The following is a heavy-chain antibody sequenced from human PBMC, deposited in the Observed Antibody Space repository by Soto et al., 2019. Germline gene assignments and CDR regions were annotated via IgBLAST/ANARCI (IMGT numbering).Heavy chain of an antibody. CDR1: GYSFSSYW. Sequence: GESLKISCKGSGYSFSSYWIGWVRQMPGKGLEGMGIIYPGDSDTRYGPSFQGQVTISGDKSITTAYLQWSSLKASDTAMYYCARQTGGDYYYSGMDVWGQGTTVTVS. CDR2: IYPGDSDT. J-gene: IGHJ6*02. CDR3: ARQTGGDYYYSGMDV. V-gene: IGHV5-51*01. D-gene: IGHD3-16*01.